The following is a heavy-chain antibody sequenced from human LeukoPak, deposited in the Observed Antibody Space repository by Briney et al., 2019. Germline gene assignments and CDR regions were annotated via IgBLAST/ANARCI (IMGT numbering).Heavy chain of an antibody. D-gene: IGHD4-11*01. V-gene: IGHV4-4*09. CDR1: GDSVSAFY. CDR2: SHTIGST. CDR3: AKHTRYGNYHPHDA. J-gene: IGHJ3*01. Sequence: SETLSLTCTVSGDSVSAFYWSWLRQPPGKELEWICYSHTIGSTGYNPSLESRVSISIDTSNNQTPLRVTSVTAADTTVYYCAKHTRYGNYHPHDAWGQGKMVTVSA.